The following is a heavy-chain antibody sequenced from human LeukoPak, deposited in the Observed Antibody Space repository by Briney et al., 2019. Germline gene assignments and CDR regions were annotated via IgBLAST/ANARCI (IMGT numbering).Heavy chain of an antibody. CDR2: ISYSGGST. CDR1: GFTFSSYA. J-gene: IGHJ4*02. V-gene: IGHV3-23*01. D-gene: IGHD3-22*01. Sequence: GGSLRLSCAASGFTFSSYAMSWVRQAPGKGLECVSAISYSGGSTYYANSVKGRFTISRYNSKNTLYLQMNSVRAEDTAVYYCAKVGQVVVIKSWGQGTLVTVSS. CDR3: AKVGQVVVIKS.